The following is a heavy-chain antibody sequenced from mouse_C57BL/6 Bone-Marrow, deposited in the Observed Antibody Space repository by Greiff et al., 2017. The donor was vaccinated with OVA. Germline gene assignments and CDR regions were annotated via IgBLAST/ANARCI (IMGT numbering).Heavy chain of an antibody. V-gene: IGHV1-18*01. J-gene: IGHJ1*03. CDR1: GYTFTDYN. Sequence: EVQLQQSGPELVKPGASVKIPCKASGYTFTDYNMDWVKQSHGKSLEWIGDINPNNGGTIYNQKFKGKATLTVDKSSSTAYMELRSLTSEDTAVDYGARGRYYYGYWYFDVWGTGTTVTVSS. CDR3: ARGRYYYGYWYFDV. CDR2: INPNNGGT. D-gene: IGHD1-1*01.